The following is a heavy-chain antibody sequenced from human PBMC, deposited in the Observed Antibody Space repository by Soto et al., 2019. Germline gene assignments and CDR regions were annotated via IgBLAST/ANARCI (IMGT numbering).Heavy chain of an antibody. Sequence: ASVKVSCKASGYTFTSYDINWVRQATGQGLEWMGWMNPNSGNTGYAQKFQGRVTMTRNTSISTAYMELSSLRSEDTAVYYCARRGFGLHLGEFLANYYYMDVWGKGTTVTVSS. CDR2: MNPNSGNT. CDR3: ARRGFGLHLGEFLANYYYMDV. J-gene: IGHJ6*03. V-gene: IGHV1-8*01. D-gene: IGHD3-16*01. CDR1: GYTFTSYD.